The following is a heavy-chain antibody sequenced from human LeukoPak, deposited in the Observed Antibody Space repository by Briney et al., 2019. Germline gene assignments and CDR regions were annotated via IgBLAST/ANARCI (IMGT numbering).Heavy chain of an antibody. D-gene: IGHD6-13*01. CDR3: PPLLSDRVYDY. CDR1: GFTFRSHA. Sequence: GGSLRLSCVGSGFTFRSHAMSWVRQAPEKGLEFVSGIYENGGTTYYADSVKGRFTISRDNSKNTLYLQMNSLRAEDTAVYYCPPLLSDRVYDYWGQGTLVTVSS. V-gene: IGHV3-23*01. J-gene: IGHJ4*02. CDR2: IYENGGTT.